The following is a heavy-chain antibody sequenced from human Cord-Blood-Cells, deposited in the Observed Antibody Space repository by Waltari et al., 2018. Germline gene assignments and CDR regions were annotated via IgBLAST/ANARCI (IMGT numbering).Heavy chain of an antibody. CDR3: ARITIFGVVIISYWFDP. V-gene: IGHV4-39*01. CDR2: IYYSGST. Sequence: QLQLQESAPGLVTPSETLWLTCTVSDGSLSSSSSDWGWLRSPPGKGLEWIGSIYYSGSTYYNPSLKSRVTISVDTSKNQFSLKLSSVTAADTAVYYCARITIFGVVIISYWFDPWGQGTLVTVSS. D-gene: IGHD3-3*01. J-gene: IGHJ5*02. CDR1: DGSLSSSSSD.